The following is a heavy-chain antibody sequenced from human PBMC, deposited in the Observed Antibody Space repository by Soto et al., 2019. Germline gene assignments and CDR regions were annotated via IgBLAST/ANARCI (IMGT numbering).Heavy chain of an antibody. J-gene: IGHJ4*02. CDR3: ARVIGYYSFIDY. D-gene: IGHD3-22*01. CDR1: GYTLTSYA. CDR2: INAGNGNT. Sequence: ASVKVSCKASGYTLTSYAMHWVRQAPGQRLEWMGWINAGNGNTKYSQKFQGRVTITRDTSASTAYMELSSLRSEDTAVYYCARVIGYYSFIDYCAQGTLVTVPS. V-gene: IGHV1-3*01.